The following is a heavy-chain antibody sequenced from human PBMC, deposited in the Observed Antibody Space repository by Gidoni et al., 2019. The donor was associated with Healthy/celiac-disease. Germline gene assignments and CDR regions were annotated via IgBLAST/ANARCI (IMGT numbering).Heavy chain of an antibody. CDR1: GFTFSSYG. CDR3: ARDIEGGAEYFQH. J-gene: IGHJ1*01. Sequence: QVQLVESGGGVVQPGRSLRLSCAASGFTFSSYGMHWVRQAPGKGLEWVAVIWYDGSNKYYADSGKGRFTISRDNSKNTLYLQMNSLRAEDTAVYYCARDIEGGAEYFQHWGQGTLVTVSS. V-gene: IGHV3-33*01. D-gene: IGHD1-26*01. CDR2: IWYDGSNK.